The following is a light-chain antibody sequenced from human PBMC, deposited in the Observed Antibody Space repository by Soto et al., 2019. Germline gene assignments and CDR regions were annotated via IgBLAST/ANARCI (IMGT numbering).Light chain of an antibody. CDR3: QQYNSYLWT. CDR2: KAS. V-gene: IGKV1-5*03. J-gene: IGKJ1*01. Sequence: DIQMTQSPSTLSASVGDRVIIICRASQSISSWLAWYQQKPGKAPKLLIYKASSLESGGPSRFSGSGSGTEFTLTISSLQPDDFATYYCQQYNSYLWTFGQGTKVEIK. CDR1: QSISSW.